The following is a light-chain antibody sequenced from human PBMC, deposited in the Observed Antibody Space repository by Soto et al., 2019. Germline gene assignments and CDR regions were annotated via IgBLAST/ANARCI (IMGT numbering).Light chain of an antibody. V-gene: IGKV3-11*01. J-gene: IGKJ2*03. CDR1: QSVSSY. CDR2: DAS. Sequence: EIVLTQSPATLSLSPGERATLSCRASQSVSSYLAWYQQKPGQPPRLLIYDASNRATGIPARFSRSGSGTDFTLAISRLVPEDFEVYYCQQRSNWPSVYCFGEGMKLEIK. CDR3: QQRSNWPSVYC.